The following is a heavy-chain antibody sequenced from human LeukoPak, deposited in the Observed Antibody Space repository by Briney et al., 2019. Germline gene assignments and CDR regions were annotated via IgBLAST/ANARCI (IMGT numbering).Heavy chain of an antibody. CDR1: GFTFSSYW. Sequence: GGSLRLSCAASGFTFSSYWMHWVRQAPGKGLVWVSRINSDGSSTSYADSVKGRFTISRDNAKNTLYLQMNSLRAEDTAVYYCARDLAFQYYYDSSGFDYWGQGTLVTVSS. CDR3: ARDLAFQYYYDSSGFDY. D-gene: IGHD3-22*01. CDR2: INSDGSST. V-gene: IGHV3-74*01. J-gene: IGHJ4*02.